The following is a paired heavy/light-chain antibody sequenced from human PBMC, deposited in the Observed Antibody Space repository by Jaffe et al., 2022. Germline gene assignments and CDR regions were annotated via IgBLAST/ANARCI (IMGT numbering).Heavy chain of an antibody. J-gene: IGHJ6*03. CDR3: ASGLLRYFDWLLEPYYYYMDV. CDR2: IIPIFGTA. D-gene: IGHD3-9*01. Sequence: QVQLVQSGAEVKKPGSSVKVSCKASGGTFSSYAISWVRQAPGQGLEWMGGIIPIFGTANYAQKFQGRVTITADESTSTAYMELSSLRSEDTAVYYCASGLLRYFDWLLEPYYYYMDVWGKGTTVTVSS. V-gene: IGHV1-69*01. CDR1: GGTFSSYA.
Light chain of an antibody. CDR2: KVS. Sequence: DVVMTQSPLSLPVTLGQPASISCRSSQSLVHSDGNTYLNWFQQRPGQSPRRLIYKVSNRDSGVPDRFSGSGSGTDFTLKISRVEAEDVGVYYCMQGTHWPLTFGGGTKVEIK. CDR1: QSLVHSDGNTY. V-gene: IGKV2-30*02. CDR3: MQGTHWPLT. J-gene: IGKJ4*01.